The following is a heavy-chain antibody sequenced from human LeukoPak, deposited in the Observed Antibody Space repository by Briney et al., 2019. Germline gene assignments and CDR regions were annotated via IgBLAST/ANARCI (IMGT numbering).Heavy chain of an antibody. V-gene: IGHV1-3*04. Sequence: GASVKVSCKTSGYTFTSYAMHWVRQAPGQRLEWMGWINTGNGNTKYSQKFQGRATITRDTSASTAYMELSSLRSEDTAVYYRARDSSGAPDDCWGQGTLVTVSS. CDR3: ARDSSGAPDDC. CDR1: GYTFTSYA. CDR2: INTGNGNT. J-gene: IGHJ4*02.